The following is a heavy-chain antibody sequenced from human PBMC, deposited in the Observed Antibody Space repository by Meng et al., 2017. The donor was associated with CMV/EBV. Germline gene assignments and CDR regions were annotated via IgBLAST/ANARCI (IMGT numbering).Heavy chain of an antibody. D-gene: IGHD3-9*01. CDR3: VFEGVDILTGSYKKFIDS. CDR1: GIPFRPHA. Sequence: SVKVSCKGSGIPFRPHAINWVRLAPGHGLEWMGGIMPLSGFTSYAQRFQGRITITADKSTSTTYMDLSSLTSEDAAVYYCVFEGVDILTGSYKKFIDSWGQGTLVTVSS. J-gene: IGHJ4*02. V-gene: IGHV1-69*10. CDR2: IMPLSGFT.